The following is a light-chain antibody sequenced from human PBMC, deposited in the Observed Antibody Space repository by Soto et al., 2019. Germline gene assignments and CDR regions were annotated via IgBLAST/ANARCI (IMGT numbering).Light chain of an antibody. Sequence: DIQVTQSPSTLSASVGDRVTITCRASQDISNYLVWYQQKPGKAPKLLIYDASTLQTGVPSRFSGSGSGTDFTLTISYLQSEDFGTYYCQQFYNYPRTFGQGTKGDIK. CDR1: QDISNY. CDR2: DAS. V-gene: IGKV1-9*01. J-gene: IGKJ1*01. CDR3: QQFYNYPRT.